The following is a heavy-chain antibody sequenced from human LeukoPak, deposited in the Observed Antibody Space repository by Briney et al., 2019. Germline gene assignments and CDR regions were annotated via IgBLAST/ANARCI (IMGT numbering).Heavy chain of an antibody. Sequence: AGGSLTRSGAASEFTFISYVMSWVRQAPGKGLEGVSAITGYSDDTYYADSVQGRFIISRDNSKNTLYLKLNSLRGEDTAVYYCAKGSRDSRPYYFDHWGQGTLVTVSS. CDR2: ITGYSDDT. J-gene: IGHJ4*02. CDR3: AKGSRDSRPYYFDH. V-gene: IGHV3-23*01. D-gene: IGHD6-13*01. CDR1: EFTFISYV.